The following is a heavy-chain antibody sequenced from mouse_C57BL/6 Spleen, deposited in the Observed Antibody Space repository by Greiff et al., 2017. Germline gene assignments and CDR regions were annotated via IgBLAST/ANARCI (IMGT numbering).Heavy chain of an antibody. D-gene: IGHD2-4*01. Sequence: QVQLQQPGAELVMPGASVKLSCKASGYTFTSYWMHWVKQRPGQGLEWIGEIDPSDSYTNSNQKLKGKSTLTVDKSSTTAYMQLSSLTSEDSAVYYCARPYYDYGGYDAMDYWGQGTSVTVSS. CDR3: ARPYYDYGGYDAMDY. V-gene: IGHV1-69*01. CDR1: GYTFTSYW. CDR2: IDPSDSYT. J-gene: IGHJ4*01.